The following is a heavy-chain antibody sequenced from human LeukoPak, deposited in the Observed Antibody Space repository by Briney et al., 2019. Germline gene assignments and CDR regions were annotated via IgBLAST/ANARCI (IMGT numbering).Heavy chain of an antibody. V-gene: IGHV3-30*18. D-gene: IGHD2-21*01. CDR1: GFSFSSYG. CDR2: ISYDGSNK. J-gene: IGHJ5*02. Sequence: PGGSLRLSCAASGFSFSSYGMHWVRQAPGKGLEWVAVISYDGSNKYHADSVKGRFTISRDNSKNTLYLQMNSLRVEDTAVYHCAKGGIPDDPWGQGTLVTVSS. CDR3: AKGGIPDDP.